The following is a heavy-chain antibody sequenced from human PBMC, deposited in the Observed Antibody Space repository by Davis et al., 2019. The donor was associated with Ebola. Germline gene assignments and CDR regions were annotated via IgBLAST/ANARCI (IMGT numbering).Heavy chain of an antibody. CDR1: GGSISSSTYY. Sequence: MPSETLSLTCAVSGGSISSSTYYWGWIRQPPGKGLEWIGSIYNSGSTYYNPSLESRVTISVDTSKNQLSLKLTSVTATDTAVYYSARPVSPGYTYGYYYYDMDVWGQGTTVTVSS. CDR3: ARPVSPGYTYGYYYYDMDV. V-gene: IGHV4-39*01. J-gene: IGHJ6*02. CDR2: IYNSGST. D-gene: IGHD5-18*01.